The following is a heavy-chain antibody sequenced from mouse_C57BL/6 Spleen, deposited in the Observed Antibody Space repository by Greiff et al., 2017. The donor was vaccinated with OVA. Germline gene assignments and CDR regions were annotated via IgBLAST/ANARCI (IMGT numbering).Heavy chain of an antibody. V-gene: IGHV1-18*01. Sequence: EVQRVESGPELVKPGASVKIPCKASGYTFTDYNMDWVKQSPGKSLEWIGDINPNNGGTINNQKFKGKATLTVDKSSSTAYMELRSLTSEDTAVYYCARFSYSNFAMDYWGQGTSVTVSS. CDR3: ARFSYSNFAMDY. CDR2: INPNNGGT. J-gene: IGHJ4*01. D-gene: IGHD2-5*01. CDR1: GYTFTDYN.